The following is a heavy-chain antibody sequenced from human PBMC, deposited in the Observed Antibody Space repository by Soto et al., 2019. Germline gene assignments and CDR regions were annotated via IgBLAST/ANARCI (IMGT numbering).Heavy chain of an antibody. J-gene: IGHJ3*02. CDR2: ISAYNGNT. CDR1: GYTFTSYG. V-gene: IGHV1-18*01. Sequence: ASVKVSCKASGYTFTSYGISWVRQAPGQGLEWMGWISAYNGNTNYAQKLQGRVTMTTDTSTSTAYMELRSLRSDDTAVYYCARDRLEYSRGLGAFVIRGQGTMVTVSS. CDR3: ARDRLEYSRGLGAFVI. D-gene: IGHD6-6*01.